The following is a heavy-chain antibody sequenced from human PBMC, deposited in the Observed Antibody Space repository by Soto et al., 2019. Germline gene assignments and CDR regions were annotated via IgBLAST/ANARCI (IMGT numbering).Heavy chain of an antibody. CDR2: ISAYNGNT. J-gene: IGHJ5*02. CDR3: ARDLAKWVDP. Sequence: ASVKASCKAPGYTFTSYGISRVPQAPGQGLEWMGWISAYNGNTNYAQKLQGRVTMTTDTSTSTAYMELRSLRSDDTAVYYCARDLAKWVDPWGQGTLVTVSS. CDR1: GYTFTSYG. V-gene: IGHV1-18*01.